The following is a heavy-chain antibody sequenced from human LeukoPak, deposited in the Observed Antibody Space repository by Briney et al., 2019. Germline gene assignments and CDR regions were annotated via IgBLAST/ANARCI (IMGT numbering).Heavy chain of an antibody. D-gene: IGHD4-17*01. V-gene: IGHV4-38-2*02. Sequence: PSETLSLTCTVSGYSISSGYYWGWIRQPPGKGLEWIGSIYHSGSTYYSPSLKSRVTISVDTSKNQFSLKLSSVTAADTAVYYCARDGDYAFDYWGQGTLVTVSS. CDR1: GYSISSGYY. CDR2: IYHSGST. CDR3: ARDGDYAFDY. J-gene: IGHJ4*02.